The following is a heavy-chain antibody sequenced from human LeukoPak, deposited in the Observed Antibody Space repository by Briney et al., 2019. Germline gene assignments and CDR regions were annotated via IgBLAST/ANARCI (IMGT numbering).Heavy chain of an antibody. CDR1: GGSISSSSYY. J-gene: IGHJ3*02. CDR2: IYYSGST. Sequence: SETLSLTCTVSGGSISSSSYYWGWLRQPPGKGLEWIGSIYYSGSTYYNPSLKSRVTISVDTSKNQFSLKLSSVTAADTAVYYCASLGYSGSYPYIWGQGTMVTVSS. V-gene: IGHV4-39*07. D-gene: IGHD1-26*01. CDR3: ASLGYSGSYPYI.